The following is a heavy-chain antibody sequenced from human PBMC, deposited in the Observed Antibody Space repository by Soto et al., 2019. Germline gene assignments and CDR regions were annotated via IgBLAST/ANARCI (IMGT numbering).Heavy chain of an antibody. Sequence: PGGSLRLSCAASGFTFSSYGMHWARQAPGKGLEWVAVIWYDGSNKYYADSVKGRFTISRDNSKNTLYLQMNSLRAEDTAVYYCARDQGATTRGADYWGQGTLVTVSS. V-gene: IGHV3-33*01. CDR1: GFTFSSYG. J-gene: IGHJ4*02. CDR2: IWYDGSNK. CDR3: ARDQGATTRGADY. D-gene: IGHD1-26*01.